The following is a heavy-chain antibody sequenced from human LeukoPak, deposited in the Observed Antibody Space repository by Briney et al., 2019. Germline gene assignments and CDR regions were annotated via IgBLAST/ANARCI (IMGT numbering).Heavy chain of an antibody. CDR3: VKVRGRARVGYFDY. V-gene: IGHV3-74*01. Sequence: GGSLRRSCAASGFTFSSSWIHWVRQAPGKGLVWVSRINKDGSVTDYAESVKGRFSISRDNAKNTLYLRMNSLRVEDTAIYYCVKVRGRARVGYFDYWGQGTLVTVSS. D-gene: IGHD1-26*01. J-gene: IGHJ4*02. CDR1: GFTFSSSW. CDR2: INKDGSVT.